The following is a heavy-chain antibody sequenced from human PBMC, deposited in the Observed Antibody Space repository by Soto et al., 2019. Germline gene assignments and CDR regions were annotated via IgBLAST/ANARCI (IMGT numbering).Heavy chain of an antibody. Sequence: QVQLVQSGAEVKKPGSSVKVSCKASGGTFSRYSITWVRQAPGHGLEWIGRIIPIFGIASYAQKFQGRVTITADESTRTAYMELSSLRSDDTAVYYCAREDRDRETVLVPAAIDGMDVWGQGTTVTVSS. CDR1: GGTFSRYS. CDR3: AREDRDRETVLVPAAIDGMDV. J-gene: IGHJ6*02. V-gene: IGHV1-69*08. CDR2: IIPIFGIA. D-gene: IGHD2-2*01.